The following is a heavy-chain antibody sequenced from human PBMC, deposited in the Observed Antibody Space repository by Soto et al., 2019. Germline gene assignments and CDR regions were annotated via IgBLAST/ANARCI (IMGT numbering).Heavy chain of an antibody. Sequence: PGGSLRLSCAASGFTFSSYSMNWVRQAPGKGLEWVSSISSSSSYIYYADSVKGRFTISRDNAKNSLYLQMNSLRAEDTAVYYCARAPYGSGSPLDYWGQGTLVTVSS. J-gene: IGHJ4*02. CDR1: GFTFSSYS. CDR2: ISSSSSYI. CDR3: ARAPYGSGSPLDY. V-gene: IGHV3-21*01. D-gene: IGHD3-10*01.